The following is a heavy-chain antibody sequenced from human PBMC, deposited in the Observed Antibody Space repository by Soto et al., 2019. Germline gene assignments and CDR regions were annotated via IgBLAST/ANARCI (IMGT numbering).Heavy chain of an antibody. CDR2: IIPIFGTA. CDR1: GGTFSSYA. V-gene: IGHV1-69*06. J-gene: IGHJ6*02. Sequence: GASVKVSCKASGGTFSSYAISWVRQAPGQGLEWMGGIIPIFGTANYAQKFQGRVTITADKSTSTAYMELSSLRSEDTAVYYCARDLRSIAAAPFYYYGMDGWGQGTTVTVSS. D-gene: IGHD6-13*01. CDR3: ARDLRSIAAAPFYYYGMDG.